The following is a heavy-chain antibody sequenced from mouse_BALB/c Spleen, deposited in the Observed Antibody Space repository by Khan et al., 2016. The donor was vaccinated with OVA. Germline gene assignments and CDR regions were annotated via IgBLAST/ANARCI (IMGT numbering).Heavy chain of an antibody. Sequence: EVKLLESGPSPVKPSQTLSLTCSVTGDSITSGYWSWIRKFPGNKLEYMGYMIFSGNTYYNPSLKSRISITRHTSKNQYYLQLNSVTTEDTATYYCARSTYRYAFAYWGQGTLVTVSA. J-gene: IGHJ3*01. CDR3: ARSTYRYAFAY. CDR2: MIFSGNT. V-gene: IGHV3-8*02. D-gene: IGHD2-14*01. CDR1: GDSITSGY.